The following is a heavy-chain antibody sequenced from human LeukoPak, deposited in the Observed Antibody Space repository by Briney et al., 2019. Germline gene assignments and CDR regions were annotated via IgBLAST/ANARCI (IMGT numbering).Heavy chain of an antibody. J-gene: IGHJ4*02. Sequence: GGSLRLSCAASGFTVSSNYMTWVRQAPGKGLEWVSVIYSGGSTYYADSVKGRFTISRDSSKNTLNLQMNSLRAEDTALYYCAKEGTTLYYFDYWGQGTLVTVSS. CDR2: IYSGGST. CDR3: AKEGTTLYYFDY. CDR1: GFTVSSNY. V-gene: IGHV3-53*05. D-gene: IGHD1-14*01.